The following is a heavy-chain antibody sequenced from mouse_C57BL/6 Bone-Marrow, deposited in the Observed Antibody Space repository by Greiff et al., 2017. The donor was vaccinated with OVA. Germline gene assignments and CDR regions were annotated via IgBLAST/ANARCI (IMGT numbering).Heavy chain of an antibody. CDR1: GYTFTSYW. CDR2: INPSSGYT. CDR3: ARGGYGAY. D-gene: IGHD2-14*01. J-gene: IGHJ3*01. Sequence: QVQLQQSGAELAKPGASVKLSCKASGYTFTSYWMHWVKQRPGQGLEWIGYINPSSGYTKYNQKFKGKATLTADKSSSTAYMQLSSLTYEDSAVYYCARGGYGAYWGQGTLVTVSA. V-gene: IGHV1-7*01.